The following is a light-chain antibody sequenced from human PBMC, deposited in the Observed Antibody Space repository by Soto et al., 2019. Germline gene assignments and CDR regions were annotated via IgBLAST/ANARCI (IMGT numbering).Light chain of an antibody. CDR2: DAS. J-gene: IGKJ1*01. CDR3: QQRSNWPRT. Sequence: EIVMTQSPATVPVSPGERVTPSCRASQSVSIDLAWYQQKPGQAPRLLIQDASNRATGIPSRFGGSGFGTDFTLTISSLQPEDFAVHYCQQRSNWPRTFGQGTKVDIK. CDR1: QSVSID. V-gene: IGKV3-11*01.